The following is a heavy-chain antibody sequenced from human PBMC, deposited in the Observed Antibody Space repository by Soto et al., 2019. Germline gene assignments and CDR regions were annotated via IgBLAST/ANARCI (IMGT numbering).Heavy chain of an antibody. D-gene: IGHD6-19*01. CDR1: GFTFSSYA. Sequence: QVQLVESGGGVVQPGRSLRLSCAASGFTFSSYAMHWVRQAPGKGLEWVAVISYDGSNKYYADSVKGRFTISRDNSKNTLYLQMNSLRAEDTAVYYGARDLYSSGWDGGGYWGQGTLVTVSS. CDR3: ARDLYSSGWDGGGY. V-gene: IGHV3-30-3*01. CDR2: ISYDGSNK. J-gene: IGHJ4*02.